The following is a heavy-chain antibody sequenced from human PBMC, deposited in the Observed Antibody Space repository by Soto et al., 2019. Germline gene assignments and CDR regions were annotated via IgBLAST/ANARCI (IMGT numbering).Heavy chain of an antibody. J-gene: IGHJ4*02. CDR1: GFTFSNYA. CDR2: ISGSGGIT. D-gene: IGHD3-22*01. CDR3: AKDRIAAYYESSGYYSLDY. V-gene: IGHV3-23*01. Sequence: HPGGSLRLSCAAFGFTFSNYAMSWVRQAPGKGLEWVSSISGSGGITYYADSVKGRFTISRDNSKNTLYLQMDSLGAEDTAEYYCAKDRIAAYYESSGYYSLDYWGQGALVTVSS.